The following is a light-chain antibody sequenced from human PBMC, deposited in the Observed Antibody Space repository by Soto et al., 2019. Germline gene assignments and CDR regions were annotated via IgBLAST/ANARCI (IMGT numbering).Light chain of an antibody. J-gene: IGKJ4*01. V-gene: IGKV3D-15*01. CDR3: QQYNNWPRLT. Sequence: EVVLTHSPATLSVSPGEGVTLSCRASQSVTGTNLAWYQQRAGQAPRLLIYDAVRRATGIPDRFSGSGSGTEFTLTISSLQSEDFAVYYCQQYNNWPRLTFGGGTKVDIK. CDR1: QSVTGTN. CDR2: DAV.